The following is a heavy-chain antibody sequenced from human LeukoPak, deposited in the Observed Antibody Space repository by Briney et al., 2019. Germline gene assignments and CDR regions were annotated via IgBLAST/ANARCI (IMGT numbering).Heavy chain of an antibody. CDR1: GFTFRTYA. CDR3: AKDFDGHYFDSSGYYQYQPDY. Sequence: GGSLRLSCAASGFTFRTYAMSWVRQAPGTGLEWVSGISGSGGSTYYADPVKGRFTISRDNSKNTLHLQMNSLRAEDTAVYYCAKDFDGHYFDSSGYYQYQPDYWGQGTLVTVSS. CDR2: ISGSGGST. J-gene: IGHJ4*02. V-gene: IGHV3-23*01. D-gene: IGHD3-22*01.